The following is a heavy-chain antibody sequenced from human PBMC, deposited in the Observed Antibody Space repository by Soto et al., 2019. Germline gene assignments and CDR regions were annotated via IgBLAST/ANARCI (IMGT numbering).Heavy chain of an antibody. CDR1: GYTLTEFS. V-gene: IGHV1-24*01. J-gene: IGHJ6*02. D-gene: IGHD6-6*01. Sequence: GASVKVSCKVSGYTLTEFSMHWVRQAPGKGLEWMGGFDPEDGETVYAQKLQGRLTMTEDTSTDTAYMELSSLRSEDTAVYYCATPISYSSSSSLPGYYYYYGMDVWGQGTTVTVSS. CDR2: FDPEDGET. CDR3: ATPISYSSSSSLPGYYYYYGMDV.